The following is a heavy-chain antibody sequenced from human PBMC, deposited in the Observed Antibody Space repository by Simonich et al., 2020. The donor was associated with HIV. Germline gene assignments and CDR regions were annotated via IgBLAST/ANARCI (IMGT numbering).Heavy chain of an antibody. D-gene: IGHD3-16*01. V-gene: IGHV3-30*07. CDR2: ISYDGSNK. Sequence: QVQLVESVGGVVQPGRSLRLSCAASGFTFSSYAMHWVRQAAGKGLEWVAVISYDGSNKYYADSVKGRFTISRDNSKNALYLQMNSLRAEDTAVYYCASGGSISSVWADDYWGQGTLVTVSS. CDR1: GFTFSSYA. J-gene: IGHJ4*02. CDR3: ASGGSISSVWADDY.